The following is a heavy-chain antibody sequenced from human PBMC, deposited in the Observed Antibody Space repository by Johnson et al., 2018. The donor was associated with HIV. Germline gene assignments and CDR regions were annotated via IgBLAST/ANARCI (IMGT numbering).Heavy chain of an antibody. J-gene: IGHJ3*02. CDR1: GFTFSRYG. D-gene: IGHD2-15*01. CDR2: IRYDGSNK. CDR3: AKDRPPRSWGSSTAFDI. V-gene: IGHV3-30*02. Sequence: QVQLVESGGGVVQPGRSLRLSCAASGFTFSRYGMHWVRQAPGKGLEWVAFIRYDGSNKYYADSVKGRFIISRDNSKNTLYLQMNSLRAEDTAVYYCAKDRPPRSWGSSTAFDIWGQGTMVTVSS.